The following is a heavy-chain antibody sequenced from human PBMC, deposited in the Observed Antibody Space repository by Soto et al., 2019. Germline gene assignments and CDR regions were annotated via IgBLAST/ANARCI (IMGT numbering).Heavy chain of an antibody. Sequence: SLRLSCAASGFTFSSYWMHWVRQAPGKGLVWVSRINSDGSSTSYADSVKGRFTISRDNAKNTLYLQMNSLRAEDTAVYYCARGTYYDFWSGYYGAAYYFDYWGQGTLVTV. CDR1: GFTFSSYW. CDR3: ARGTYYDFWSGYYGAAYYFDY. CDR2: INSDGSST. J-gene: IGHJ4*02. V-gene: IGHV3-74*01. D-gene: IGHD3-3*01.